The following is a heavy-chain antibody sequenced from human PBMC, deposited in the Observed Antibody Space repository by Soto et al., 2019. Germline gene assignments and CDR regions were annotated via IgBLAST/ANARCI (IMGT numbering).Heavy chain of an antibody. CDR3: ARSPRSSPYFDY. J-gene: IGHJ4*02. CDR2: IYPGDSET. V-gene: IGHV5-51*01. D-gene: IGHD6-13*01. CDR1: VYTFSNFW. Sequence: GESLKISCQCSVYTFSNFWIAWVRHLPGKGLEYMGIIYPGDSETRYSPSFHGKVTISADRSIGTAYLQWSSLEASDSAFYFCARSPRSSPYFDYWGQGALVTVSS.